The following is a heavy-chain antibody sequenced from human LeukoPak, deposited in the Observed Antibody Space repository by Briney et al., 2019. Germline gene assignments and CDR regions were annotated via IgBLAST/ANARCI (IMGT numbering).Heavy chain of an antibody. D-gene: IGHD4-23*01. J-gene: IGHJ3*02. CDR2: VGHSGSN. CDR1: GGSFSGYF. CDR3: ATRGDFSDSSGNSDDALDI. V-gene: IGHV4-34*01. Sequence: SETLSLTCTVSGGSFSGYFWRWIRQPPGKGLGWIGDVGHSGSNDYNPSLKRRVTILADPSESQFSLKLSSVTAADTAVYYCATRGDFSDSSGNSDDALDIWGPGTMVTVSS.